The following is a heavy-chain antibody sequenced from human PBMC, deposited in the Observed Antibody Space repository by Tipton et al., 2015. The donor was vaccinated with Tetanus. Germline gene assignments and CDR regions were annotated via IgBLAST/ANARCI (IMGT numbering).Heavy chain of an antibody. CDR2: VSYSGST. D-gene: IGHD3-10*01. CDR3: ARADYNLSRKGPFDS. Sequence: TLSLTCTVSGGSLTSGSFYWDWIRQPPGKGLEWLAYVSYSGSTNSNYDLKSRITKSRDTSKNQFSLKLTSVTAADTAVYYFARADYNLSRKGPFDSWGQGTLVLVSS. J-gene: IGHJ4*02. V-gene: IGHV4-61*01. CDR1: GGSLTSGSFY.